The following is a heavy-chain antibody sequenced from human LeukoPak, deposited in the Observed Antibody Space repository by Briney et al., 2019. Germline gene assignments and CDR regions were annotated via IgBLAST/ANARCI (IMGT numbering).Heavy chain of an antibody. CDR1: GFTFSSYS. V-gene: IGHV3-21*01. J-gene: IGHJ6*02. CDR3: ARDRGQLERKGMDV. D-gene: IGHD1-1*01. Sequence: GGSLRLSCAASGFTFSSYSMNWVRQAPGKGLEWVSSISSSSSYIYYADSVKGRFTISRDNAKNSLYLQMNSLRAEDTAVYYCARDRGQLERKGMDVWGQGTKVTVSS. CDR2: ISSSSSYI.